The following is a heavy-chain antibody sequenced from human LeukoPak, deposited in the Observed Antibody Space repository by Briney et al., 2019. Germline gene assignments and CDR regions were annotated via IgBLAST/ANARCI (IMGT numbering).Heavy chain of an antibody. CDR2: LSDSGGST. D-gene: IGHD6-19*01. CDR3: AKDQGQWLVRDDAFDI. CDR1: GFTFSNFS. J-gene: IGHJ3*02. Sequence: PGGSLRLSCAASGFTFSNFSMSWVRQAPGKGLEWGSALSDSGGSTLYADSVKGRFNISRDNSKTTLYLQMKSMRAEDTAVYYCAKDQGQWLVRDDAFDIWGQGTMVTVSS. V-gene: IGHV3-23*01.